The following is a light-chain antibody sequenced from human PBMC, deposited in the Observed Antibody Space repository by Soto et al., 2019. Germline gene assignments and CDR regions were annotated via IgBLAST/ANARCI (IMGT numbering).Light chain of an antibody. J-gene: IGKJ1*01. Sequence: IVMTQSPATLSLSPGERASLSCRASQSLSGNLAWYQQKPGQAPRLLIYDASSRATGIPARFSGIGSGTXXXXTXXXXXXXDFAVYYCQQYQNWPWTFGQGTKVEI. V-gene: IGKV3-15*01. CDR2: DAS. CDR1: QSLSGN. CDR3: QQYQNWPWT.